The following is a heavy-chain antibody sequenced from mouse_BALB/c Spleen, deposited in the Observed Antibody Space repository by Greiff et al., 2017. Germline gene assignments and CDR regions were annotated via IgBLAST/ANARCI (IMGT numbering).Heavy chain of an antibody. Sequence: EVKLQESGGGLVKPGGSLKLSCAASGFTFSDYYMYWVRQTPEKRLEWVATISDGGSYTYYPDSVKGRFTISRDNAKNNLYLQMSSLKSEDTAMYYCAREGLHWGQGTSVTVSS. J-gene: IGHJ4*01. CDR1: GFTFSDYY. CDR3: AREGLH. CDR2: ISDGGSYT. D-gene: IGHD3-3*01. V-gene: IGHV5-4*02.